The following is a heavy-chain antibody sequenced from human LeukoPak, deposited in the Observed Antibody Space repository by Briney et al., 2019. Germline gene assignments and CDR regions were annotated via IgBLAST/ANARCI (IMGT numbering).Heavy chain of an antibody. J-gene: IGHJ4*02. V-gene: IGHV1-2*02. CDR2: INPNSGGT. Sequence: ASVKVSCKASGYTFTGYYMHWVRQAPGQGLEWMGWINPNSGGTNYAQKFQGRVTMTRDTSIGTAYMELSRLRSDDTAVYYCARVRGGFYSSGWEVGFDYWGQGTLVTVSS. CDR3: ARVRGGFYSSGWEVGFDY. D-gene: IGHD6-19*01. CDR1: GYTFTGYY.